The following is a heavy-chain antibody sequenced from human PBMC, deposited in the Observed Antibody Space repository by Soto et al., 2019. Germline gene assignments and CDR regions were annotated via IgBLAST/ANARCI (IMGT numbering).Heavy chain of an antibody. CDR2: MNPSKGNA. CDR3: ARRKERSGPNYFDV. J-gene: IGHJ4*02. CDR1: GDTFIKYD. D-gene: IGHD6-25*01. Sequence: ASVKVSCKASGDTFIKYDINWVRQATGQGLEWMGWMNPSKGNAGYAQNFRGRVTMTSNTSITTAYMELSGLRYEDTAVYYCARRKERSGPNYFDVWGQGTLVTVSS. V-gene: IGHV1-8*01.